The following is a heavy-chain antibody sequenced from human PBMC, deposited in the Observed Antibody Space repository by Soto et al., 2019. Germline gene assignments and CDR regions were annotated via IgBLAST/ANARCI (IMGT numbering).Heavy chain of an antibody. CDR2: INPGNGDT. V-gene: IGHV1-3*01. D-gene: IGHD2-2*01. CDR3: ARTDCSSTSCYNYYYYDMDV. J-gene: IGHJ6*02. CDR1: GYSFTKYG. Sequence: QVQLVQSGTEVKKPGASVKVSCKTSGYSFTKYGLHWVRQAPGQRLEWMGWINPGNGDTKYSQKFQGRVTITRDTSATTAYMALSSLRSEDSAVFYCARTDCSSTSCYNYYYYDMDVWGQGTTVTVSS.